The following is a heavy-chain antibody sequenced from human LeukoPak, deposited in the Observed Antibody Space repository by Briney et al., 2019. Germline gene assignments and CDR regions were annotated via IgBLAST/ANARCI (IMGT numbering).Heavy chain of an antibody. V-gene: IGHV3-30*03. CDR1: GFTVSDNY. CDR2: LVYDERS. CDR3: ARDLSAAFDF. Sequence: PGGSLRLSCTVSGFTVSDNYMCWVRQAPGKGLEWVARLVYDERSDYANSVKGRFSISRDNSKNTLFLDMSDLRVEDTAVYYCARDLSAAFDFWGQGVLVTVSS. D-gene: IGHD6-19*01. J-gene: IGHJ4*02.